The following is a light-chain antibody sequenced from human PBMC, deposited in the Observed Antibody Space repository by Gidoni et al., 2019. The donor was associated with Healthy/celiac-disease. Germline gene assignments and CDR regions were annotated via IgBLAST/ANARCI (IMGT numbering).Light chain of an antibody. CDR3: QQRSDWPPMYT. V-gene: IGKV3-11*01. J-gene: IGKJ2*01. Sequence: DIVLTQSPATLSLSPGEKATRSCMASQSVSSYLAWYQQKPGQAPRPLIDDASNRATDSPARVSGSGSGTDFTLTISSLEPEECAVYYCQQRSDWPPMYTFGQENKLESK. CDR1: QSVSSY. CDR2: DAS.